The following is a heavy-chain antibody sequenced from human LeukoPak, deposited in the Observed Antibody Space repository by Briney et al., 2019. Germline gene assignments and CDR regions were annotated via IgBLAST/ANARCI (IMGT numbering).Heavy chain of an antibody. Sequence: GESLKISCEGSGYIITSYWIGGVRHMPGKGLEWMWMIYPGDSDTTHSTSCQGQVTISADKTISTAYLQWSSLKASDTAMYYCARLAPDSWFDPWGQGTLVTVSS. V-gene: IGHV5-51*01. CDR3: ARLAPDSWFDP. CDR2: IYPGDSDT. D-gene: IGHD3-3*01. J-gene: IGHJ5*02. CDR1: GYIITSYW.